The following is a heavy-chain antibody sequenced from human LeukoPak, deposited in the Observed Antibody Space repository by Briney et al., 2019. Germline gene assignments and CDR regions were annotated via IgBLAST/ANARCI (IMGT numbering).Heavy chain of an antibody. CDR1: GVTFSSYG. CDR2: IRYDGSNK. V-gene: IGHV3-30*02. Sequence: GGSLRLSCAASGVTFSSYGMHWVRQAPGKGLGWVAFIRYDGSNKYYADSVKGRFTISRDNSKNTLYLQMNSLRAEDTAVYYCAKDRVAARIFDYWGQGTLVTVSS. J-gene: IGHJ4*02. CDR3: AKDRVAARIFDY. D-gene: IGHD6-6*01.